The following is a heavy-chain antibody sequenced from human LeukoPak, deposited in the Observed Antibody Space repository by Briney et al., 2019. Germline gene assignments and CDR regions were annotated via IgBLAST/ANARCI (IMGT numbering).Heavy chain of an antibody. CDR3: ARDRVYYDSSGYSLDY. Sequence: GGSLRLSCAASEFIFSNYAMHWVRQAPGKGLEWVAAISYDGTDKYYSDSVKGRFTISRDNSKNTLYLQMNSLRADDTAVYYCARDRVYYDSSGYSLDYWGQGTLVTVSS. CDR2: ISYDGTDK. J-gene: IGHJ4*02. V-gene: IGHV3-30*04. CDR1: EFIFSNYA. D-gene: IGHD3-22*01.